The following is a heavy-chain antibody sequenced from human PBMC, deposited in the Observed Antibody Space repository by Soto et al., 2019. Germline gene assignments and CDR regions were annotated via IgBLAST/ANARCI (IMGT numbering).Heavy chain of an antibody. V-gene: IGHV3-30-3*01. CDR1: GFTFSSYA. CDR3: ARAGDGYNYYYYGVDV. CDR2: ISYDGSNK. Sequence: QVQLVESGGGVVQPGRSLRLSCAASGFTFSSYAMHWVRQAPGKGLEWVAVISYDGSNKYYADSVKGRFTISRDNSKNXLYLQMNSLRAEDTAVYYCARAGDGYNYYYYGVDVWGQGTTVTVSS. D-gene: IGHD5-12*01. J-gene: IGHJ6*02.